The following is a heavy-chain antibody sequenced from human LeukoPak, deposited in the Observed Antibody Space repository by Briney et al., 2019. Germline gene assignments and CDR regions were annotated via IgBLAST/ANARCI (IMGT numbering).Heavy chain of an antibody. J-gene: IGHJ4*02. CDR2: IYYSGST. Sequence: SETLSLTCTVSGGSISSYYWSWIRQPPGKGLEWIGYIYYSGSTNYNPSLKSRVTISVDTSKNQFSLKLSSVTAADTAVYYCARHGSDYYDSSGPHFDYWGQGTLVTVSS. CDR1: GGSISSYY. V-gene: IGHV4-59*08. D-gene: IGHD3-22*01. CDR3: ARHGSDYYDSSGPHFDY.